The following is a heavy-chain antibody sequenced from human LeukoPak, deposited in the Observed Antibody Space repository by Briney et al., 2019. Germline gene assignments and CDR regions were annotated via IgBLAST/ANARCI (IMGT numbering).Heavy chain of an antibody. J-gene: IGHJ5*02. V-gene: IGHV4-59*01. CDR3: ARGHRSSIGYNWFDP. CDR2: IYYSGST. CDR1: GVSISSYY. D-gene: IGHD6-6*01. Sequence: PSETLSLTCSVSGVSISSYYWSWIRQPPGKGLEWIGYIYYSGSTDYNPSLKSRVTISVDTSKNQFSLRLTSVTAADTAVYYCARGHRSSIGYNWFDPWGQGTLVTVSS.